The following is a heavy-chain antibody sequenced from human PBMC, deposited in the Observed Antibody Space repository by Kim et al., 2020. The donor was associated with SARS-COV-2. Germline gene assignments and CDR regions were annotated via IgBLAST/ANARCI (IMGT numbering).Heavy chain of an antibody. CDR2: ISGSGGST. D-gene: IGHD3-22*01. CDR3: AKDQTYESGDSSGYFDY. V-gene: IGHV3-23*01. Sequence: GGSLRLSCAASGFTFSSYAMSWVRQAPGKGLEWVSAISGSGGSTYYADSVKGRFTISRDNSKNTLYLQMNSLRAEDTAVYYCAKDQTYESGDSSGYFDYWGQGTLVTVSS. CDR1: GFTFSSYA. J-gene: IGHJ4*02.